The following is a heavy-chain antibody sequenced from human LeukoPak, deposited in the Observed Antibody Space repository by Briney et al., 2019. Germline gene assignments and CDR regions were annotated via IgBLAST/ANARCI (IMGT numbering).Heavy chain of an antibody. CDR1: GYTFTSYY. Sequence: ASVKVSCKASGYTFTSYYIHWVRQAPGQGLEWMGIINPRDGSTSYSQKYQGRVTMTRDTSTSTVYMELSSLRSEDTAVYYCARGDGDYAGFDPWGQGTLVTVCS. J-gene: IGHJ5*02. CDR2: INPRDGST. CDR3: ARGDGDYAGFDP. V-gene: IGHV1-46*01. D-gene: IGHD4-17*01.